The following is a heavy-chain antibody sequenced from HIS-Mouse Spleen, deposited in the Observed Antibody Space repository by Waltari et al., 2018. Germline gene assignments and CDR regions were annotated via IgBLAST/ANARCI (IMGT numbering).Heavy chain of an antibody. CDR3: ARDLIGSRAAAGDY. J-gene: IGHJ4*02. Sequence: QLQLQESGPGLVKPSETLSLTCTVPGGSISSSSYYWGWIRQPPGKGLEWIGSIYYSGSTYYNPSLKSRVTISVDTSKNQFSLKLSSVTAADTAVYYCARDLIGSRAAAGDYWGQGTLVTVSS. V-gene: IGHV4-39*07. D-gene: IGHD6-13*01. CDR1: GGSISSSSYY. CDR2: IYYSGST.